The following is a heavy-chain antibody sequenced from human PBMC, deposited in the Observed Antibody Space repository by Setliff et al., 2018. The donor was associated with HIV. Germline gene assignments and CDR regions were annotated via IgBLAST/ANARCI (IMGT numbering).Heavy chain of an antibody. D-gene: IGHD3-10*01. CDR1: GGSINSTSYY. Sequence: SETLSLTCTVSGGSINSTSYYWGWIRQPPGNGLEWIGSIYHTGSTYYKPSLKSRVTISVDTSKNQFSLRLSSVAAGDTAVYYCARGVWFGLYYYYLDVGGKGTTVTVSS. J-gene: IGHJ6*03. CDR3: ARGVWFGLYYYYLDV. CDR2: IYHTGST. V-gene: IGHV4-39*01.